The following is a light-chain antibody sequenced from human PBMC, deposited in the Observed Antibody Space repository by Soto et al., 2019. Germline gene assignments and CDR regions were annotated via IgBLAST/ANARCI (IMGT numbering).Light chain of an antibody. V-gene: IGKV3-11*01. CDR1: QNVRFY. CDR3: QQRTNWSWT. J-gene: IGKJ1*01. CDR2: DAS. Sequence: EIVLTQSPATLSLSPGERATLSCRASQNVRFYLAWYQQKPGQTPRLLIYDASKRASGIPARFSGSGSGTDFTLNISRLEPEDFAVYYCQQRTNWSWTFGRGTKVEVK.